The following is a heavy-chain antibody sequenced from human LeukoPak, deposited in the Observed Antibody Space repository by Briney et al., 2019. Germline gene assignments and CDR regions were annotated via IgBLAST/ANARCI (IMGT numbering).Heavy chain of an antibody. CDR1: GYSISSGYY. Sequence: SETQSLTCAVSGYSISSGYYWGWIRQPPGKGLEWIGSIYHSRSTYYNPSLKSRVTISVDTSKNQFSLKLSSVTAADTAVYYCARHAGGDIVVVPAAYFDYWGQGTLVTVSS. J-gene: IGHJ4*02. CDR3: ARHAGGDIVVVPAAYFDY. D-gene: IGHD2-2*01. V-gene: IGHV4-38-2*01. CDR2: IYHSRST.